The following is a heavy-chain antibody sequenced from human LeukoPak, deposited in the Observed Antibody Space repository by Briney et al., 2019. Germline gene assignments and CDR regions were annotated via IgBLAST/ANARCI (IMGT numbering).Heavy chain of an antibody. Sequence: SETLSLTCTVSGGSISSYYWSWLRQPAGKGLEWIGRIYTSGSTNYNPSLKSRVTMSVDTSKNQISLKLSSVTAADTAVYYCARDRYNNYYYMDVWGKGTTVTVSS. D-gene: IGHD1-14*01. J-gene: IGHJ6*03. CDR1: GGSISSYY. CDR2: IYTSGST. V-gene: IGHV4-4*07. CDR3: ARDRYNNYYYMDV.